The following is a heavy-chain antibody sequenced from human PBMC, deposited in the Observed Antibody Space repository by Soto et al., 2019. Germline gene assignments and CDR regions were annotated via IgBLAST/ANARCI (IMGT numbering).Heavy chain of an antibody. CDR2: ISGSGGST. D-gene: IGHD3-22*01. V-gene: IGHV3-23*01. Sequence: GGSLRLSCAASGFTFGTYAMTWVRQAPGKGLEWVSAISGSGGSTYYADSVGGRFTISRDNAKNTLYVQMNSLRAEDTAIYYCAKMYYYDSSGSRGYFDYWGQGTLVTVSS. J-gene: IGHJ4*02. CDR1: GFTFGTYA. CDR3: AKMYYYDSSGSRGYFDY.